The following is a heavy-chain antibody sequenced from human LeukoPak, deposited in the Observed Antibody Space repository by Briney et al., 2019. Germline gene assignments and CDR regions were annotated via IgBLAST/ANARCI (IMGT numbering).Heavy chain of an antibody. CDR2: INPNSGGT. D-gene: IGHD3-22*01. J-gene: IGHJ6*03. CDR1: GYTFTGYY. Sequence: ASVKVSCKASGYTFTGYYMHWVRQAPGQGLEWMGWINPNSGGTNYAQKFQGRVTMTRDTSISTAYMELSRLRSDDTAVYYCARGTITLNPFNYYYYMDVWGKGTTVTVSS. V-gene: IGHV1-2*02. CDR3: ARGTITLNPFNYYYYMDV.